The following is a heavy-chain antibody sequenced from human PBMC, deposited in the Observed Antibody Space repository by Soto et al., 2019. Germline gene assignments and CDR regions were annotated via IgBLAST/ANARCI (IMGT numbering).Heavy chain of an antibody. J-gene: IGHJ4*02. Sequence: QVHLVQSGPEVKKPGSSVKVSCKASEGTFSNSAISWVRQAPVQGLEWVGGVIPMFSISNYAQKFQGRVTITADQSTSTAYMELSSLRSYDSALYYCARATYYNSTGYYYDYWGQGTLVTVSS. V-gene: IGHV1-69*17. D-gene: IGHD3-22*01. CDR2: VIPMFSIS. CDR3: ARATYYNSTGYYYDY. CDR1: EGTFSNSA.